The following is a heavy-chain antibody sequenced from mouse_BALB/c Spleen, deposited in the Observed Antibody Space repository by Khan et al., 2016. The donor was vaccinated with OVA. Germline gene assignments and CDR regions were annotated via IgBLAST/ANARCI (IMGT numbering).Heavy chain of an antibody. Sequence: EVKLVESGGGLVQPGGSLKLSCAASGFTFSSNTMSWVRQTPEKRLEWVAYITNGGGNTYYPDTVKGRFTISRDTAKNTLYLQMSSLKSEDTAMYYCARIPAFITTALDYWGQGTSVTVSS. D-gene: IGHD1-2*01. CDR3: ARIPAFITTALDY. V-gene: IGHV5-12-2*01. J-gene: IGHJ4*01. CDR2: ITNGGGNT. CDR1: GFTFSSNT.